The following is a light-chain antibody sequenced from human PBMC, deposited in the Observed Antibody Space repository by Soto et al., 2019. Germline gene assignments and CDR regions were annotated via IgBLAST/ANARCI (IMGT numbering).Light chain of an antibody. Sequence: DIQMTQSPSSLSASVGDRVTITCRASQSISTSLNWYQQKLGGAPKLLIYAASSLHRGVPSRFSGSGSGTDFTLTISSLQPEDFAIYFCQQTYSPPSWTVGQGTKVDSK. CDR2: AAS. CDR3: QQTYSPPSWT. CDR1: QSISTS. J-gene: IGKJ1*01. V-gene: IGKV1-39*01.